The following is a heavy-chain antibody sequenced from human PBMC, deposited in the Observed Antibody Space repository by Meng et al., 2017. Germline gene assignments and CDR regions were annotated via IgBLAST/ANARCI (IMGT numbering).Heavy chain of an antibody. J-gene: IGHJ4*02. Sequence: QVQLQQWGAGLLRPSEPLSLTGAVYVGSFSGYYGSGIRQPPGKGLEWIGEINHSGSTNYNPSLKSRVTISVDTSKNQFSLKLSSVTAADTAVYYCARASPYDRGGYFDYWGQGTLSPSPQ. CDR3: ARASPYDRGGYFDY. CDR1: VGSFSGYY. V-gene: IGHV4-34*01. D-gene: IGHD3-22*01. CDR2: INHSGST.